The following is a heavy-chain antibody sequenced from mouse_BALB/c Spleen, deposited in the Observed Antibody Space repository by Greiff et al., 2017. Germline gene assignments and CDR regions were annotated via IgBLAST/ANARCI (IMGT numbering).Heavy chain of an antibody. CDR1: GFTFTDYY. J-gene: IGHJ2*01. CDR2: IRNKANGYTT. CDR3: ARRDYYGSSYFDY. D-gene: IGHD1-1*01. V-gene: IGHV7-3*02. Sequence: EVQRVESGGGLVQPGGSLRLSCATSGFTFTDYYMSWVRQPPGKALEWLGFIRNKANGYTTEYSASVKGRFTISRDNSQSILYLQMNTLRAEDSATYYCARRDYYGSSYFDYRGEGTTLTVSS.